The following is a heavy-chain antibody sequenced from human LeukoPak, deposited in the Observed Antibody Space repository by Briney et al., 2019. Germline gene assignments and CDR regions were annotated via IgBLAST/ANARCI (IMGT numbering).Heavy chain of an antibody. CDR1: GGSFSGYY. Sequence: SETLSLTCAVYGGSFSGYYWSWIRQPPGKGLEWIGEINHSGSTNYNPSLKSRVTISVDTSKNQFSLKLSSVTAADSAVYYCARSSRQLVLHYFDYWGQGTLVTVSS. J-gene: IGHJ4*02. V-gene: IGHV4-34*01. D-gene: IGHD6-13*01. CDR3: ARSSRQLVLHYFDY. CDR2: INHSGST.